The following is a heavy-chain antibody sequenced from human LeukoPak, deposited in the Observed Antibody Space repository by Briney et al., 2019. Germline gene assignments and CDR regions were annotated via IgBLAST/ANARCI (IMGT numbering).Heavy chain of an antibody. CDR3: ARGNTAMVTTNFDY. Sequence: SVKVSCKASGGTFSSYAISWVRQAPGQGLEWMGRIIPILGIASYAQKFQGRVTITAGKSTSTAYMELSSLRSEDTAVYYCARGNTAMVTTNFDYWGQGTLVTVSS. CDR2: IIPILGIA. D-gene: IGHD5-18*01. J-gene: IGHJ4*02. V-gene: IGHV1-69*04. CDR1: GGTFSSYA.